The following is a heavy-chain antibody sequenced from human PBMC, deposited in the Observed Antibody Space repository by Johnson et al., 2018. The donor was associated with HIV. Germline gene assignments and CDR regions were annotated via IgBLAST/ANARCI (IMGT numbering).Heavy chain of an antibody. CDR2: IWYDGSNI. V-gene: IGHV3-33*01. D-gene: IGHD6-13*01. CDR1: GFTFSSYG. Sequence: QVQLVESGGGVVQPGGSLRLSCAASGFTFSSYGMHWVRQAPGKGLEWVAVIWYDGSNIYYADSVKGRFTISRDNAKNSLYLQMNSLRAEDTAVYYCAREIIAAADDIWGQGTMVTVSS. CDR3: AREIIAAADDI. J-gene: IGHJ3*02.